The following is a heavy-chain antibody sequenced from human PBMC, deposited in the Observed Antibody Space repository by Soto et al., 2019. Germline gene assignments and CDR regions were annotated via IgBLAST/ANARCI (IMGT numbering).Heavy chain of an antibody. D-gene: IGHD3-22*01. J-gene: IGHJ4*02. CDR3: ARLGYYGGWYFDY. CDR1: GGSISSYY. Sequence: PSETLSLTCTVSGGSISSYYWSWIRQPPGKGLEWIGYIYYSGSTNYNPSLKSRVTISVDTSKNQFSLKLSSVTAADTAVYYCARLGYYGGWYFDYWGQGTLVTVSS. CDR2: IYYSGST. V-gene: IGHV4-59*01.